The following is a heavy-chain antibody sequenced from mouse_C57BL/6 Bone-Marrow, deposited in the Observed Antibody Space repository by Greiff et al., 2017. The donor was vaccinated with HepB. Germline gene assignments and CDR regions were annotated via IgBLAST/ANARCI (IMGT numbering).Heavy chain of an antibody. Sequence: QVQLKESGAELVRPGASVKMSCKASGYTFTSYNMHWVKQTPRQGLEWIGAIYPGNGDTSYNQKFKGKATLTVDKSSSTAYMQLSSLTSEDSAVYFCASNYYGSSYWYFDVWGTGTTVTVSS. CDR3: ASNYYGSSYWYFDV. V-gene: IGHV1-12*01. CDR1: GYTFTSYN. J-gene: IGHJ1*03. D-gene: IGHD1-1*01. CDR2: IYPGNGDT.